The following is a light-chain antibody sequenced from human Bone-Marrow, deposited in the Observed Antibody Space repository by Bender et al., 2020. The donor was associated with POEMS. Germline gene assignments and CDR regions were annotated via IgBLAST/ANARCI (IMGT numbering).Light chain of an antibody. CDR2: QHT. Sequence: SYELTQPPSVSVSPGQTASIPCSGHKLGDKNVCWYQQKPGQSPVLVIYQHTRRPSGYPGRFPGSSSGNTATLAISGAQAMDESVYYCQVWDSYTAVFGGGTKLTVL. CDR3: QVWDSYTAV. J-gene: IGLJ2*01. CDR1: KLGDKN. V-gene: IGLV3-1*01.